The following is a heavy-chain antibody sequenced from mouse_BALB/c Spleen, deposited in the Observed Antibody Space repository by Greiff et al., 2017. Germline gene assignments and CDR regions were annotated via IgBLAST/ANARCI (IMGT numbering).Heavy chain of an antibody. CDR1: GFNIKDTY. D-gene: IGHD2-4*01. V-gene: IGHV14-3*02. CDR3: AYYDPFSY. CDR2: IDPANGNT. J-gene: IGHJ3*01. Sequence: DVKLQESGAELVKPGASVKLSCTASGFNIKDTYMHWVKQRPEQGLEWIGRIDPANGNTKYDPKFQGKATITADTSSNTAYLQLSSLTSEDTAVYYCAYYDPFSYWGQGTLVTVSA.